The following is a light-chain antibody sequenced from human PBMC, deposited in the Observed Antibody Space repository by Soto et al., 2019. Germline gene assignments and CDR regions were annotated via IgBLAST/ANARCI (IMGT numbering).Light chain of an antibody. CDR3: SSYTSRDTLV. V-gene: IGLV2-14*01. J-gene: IGLJ1*01. Sequence: QSARAQPASVSGSPGQSITISCTGTSSDVGGYNYVSWYQQHPDKAPKLIICEVINRPSGVSNRFSGSKSGNTASLTISGLQAEDEADYYCSSYTSRDTLVFGTGTKVTVL. CDR1: SSDVGGYNY. CDR2: EVI.